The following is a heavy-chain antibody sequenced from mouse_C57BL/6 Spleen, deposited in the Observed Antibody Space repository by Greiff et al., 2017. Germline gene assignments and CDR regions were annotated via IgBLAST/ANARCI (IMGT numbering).Heavy chain of an antibody. CDR1: GYTFTDYY. D-gene: IGHD1-1*01. Sequence: VQLQQSGAELVRPGASVKLSCKASGYTFTDYYINWVKQRPGQGLEWIARIYPGSGNTYYNEKFKGKATLTAEKSSSTAYMQLSSLTSEDSAVDFCARYAYGSLDYWGQGTTLTVSS. CDR3: ARYAYGSLDY. CDR2: IYPGSGNT. V-gene: IGHV1-76*01. J-gene: IGHJ2*01.